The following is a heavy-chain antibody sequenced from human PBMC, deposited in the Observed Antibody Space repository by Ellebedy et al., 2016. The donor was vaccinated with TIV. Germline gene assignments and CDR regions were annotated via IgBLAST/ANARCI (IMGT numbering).Heavy chain of an antibody. Sequence: AASVKVSCKASGYTFTSYGISWVRQAPGQGLEWMGRIIPILGIANYAQKFQGRVTITADKSTSTAYMELSSLRSEDTAVYYCARGMTTVDGMDVWGQGTTVTVSS. CDR2: IIPILGIA. J-gene: IGHJ6*02. D-gene: IGHD4-11*01. CDR3: ARGMTTVDGMDV. V-gene: IGHV1-69*04. CDR1: GYTFTSYG.